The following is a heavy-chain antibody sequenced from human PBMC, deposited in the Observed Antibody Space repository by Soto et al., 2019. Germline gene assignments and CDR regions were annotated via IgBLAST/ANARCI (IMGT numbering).Heavy chain of an antibody. V-gene: IGHV4-59*08. D-gene: IGHD6-19*01. CDR2: TDYSGNT. CDR1: SDSISSYY. Sequence: QVQLQESGPGLVRPSETLSLTCTVSSDSISSYYWIWIRQSPGKGLEWIGYTDYSGNTNYNPSLKSRVTISGDTSKHQFSLRLSSVTAADTALYYCARAVGDPLYYLDYWGQGTLVTVSS. J-gene: IGHJ4*02. CDR3: ARAVGDPLYYLDY.